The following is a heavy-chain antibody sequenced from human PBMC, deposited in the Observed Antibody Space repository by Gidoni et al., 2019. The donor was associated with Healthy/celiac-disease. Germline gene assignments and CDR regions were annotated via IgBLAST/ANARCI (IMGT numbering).Heavy chain of an antibody. Sequence: QVQLKQWCAGLLQPSETLSLTRAVYGGSLSGYYWSWIRQPPGKGLEWIGEINHSGSTNYNPSLKGRVTISVDTSKNQFSLKLSSVTAADTAVYYCARGRSLYSSSWYFSYYGMDVWGQGTTVTVSS. V-gene: IGHV4-34*01. CDR3: ARGRSLYSSSWYFSYYGMDV. D-gene: IGHD6-13*01. CDR2: INHSGST. CDR1: GGSLSGYY. J-gene: IGHJ6*02.